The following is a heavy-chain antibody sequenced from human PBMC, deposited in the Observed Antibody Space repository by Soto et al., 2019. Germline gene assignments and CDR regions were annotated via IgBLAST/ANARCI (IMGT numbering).Heavy chain of an antibody. D-gene: IGHD2-8*02. CDR2: IYPADSDA. CDR3: ARHWWHTADYYFDS. J-gene: IGHJ4*02. Sequence: EVQLVQSTAEVGKPGESLKISCEASGYSFISNWIGWVRQMPGKGLEWVAIIYPADSDARYSPSFQGRVTISTDKSISTAYLQWRSLQASDTAIYYCARHWWHTADYYFDSWGQGTLVTVSS. CDR1: GYSFISNW. V-gene: IGHV5-51*03.